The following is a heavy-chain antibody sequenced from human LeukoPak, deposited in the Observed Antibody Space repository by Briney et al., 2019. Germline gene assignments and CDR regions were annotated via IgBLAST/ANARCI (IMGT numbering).Heavy chain of an antibody. CDR2: ISGNGDSA. V-gene: IGHV3-23*01. CDR1: GFTFSRYP. D-gene: IGHD3-3*01. CDR3: APSLLSSFDY. Sequence: GGSLRLSCAASGFTFSRYPMTWVRQAPGKGLEWVSSISGNGDSAFYADSVKGRFTISRDNSKYTLYLQMNSLRAEDSALYFCAPSLLSSFDYWGQGTLVTVSS. J-gene: IGHJ4*02.